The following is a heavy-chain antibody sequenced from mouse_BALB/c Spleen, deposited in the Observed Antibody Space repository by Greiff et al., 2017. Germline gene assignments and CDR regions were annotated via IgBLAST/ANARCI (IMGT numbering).Heavy chain of an antibody. CDR3: AREGDYDYDYFDY. CDR2: ISYDGSN. Sequence: EVKLMESGPGLVKPSQSLSLTCSVTGYSITSGYYWNWIRQFPGNKLEWMGYISYDGSNNYNPSLKNRISITRDTSKNQFFLKLNSVTTEDTATYYCAREGDYDYDYFDYWGQGTTLTVSS. D-gene: IGHD2-4*01. J-gene: IGHJ2*01. CDR1: GYSITSGYY. V-gene: IGHV3-6*02.